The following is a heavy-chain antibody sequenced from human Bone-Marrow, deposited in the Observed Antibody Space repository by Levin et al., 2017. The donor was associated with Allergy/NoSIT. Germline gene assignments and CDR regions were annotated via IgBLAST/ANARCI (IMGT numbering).Heavy chain of an antibody. D-gene: IGHD3-16*02. V-gene: IGHV1-18*01. J-gene: IGHJ6*02. CDR3: ARDRYYDYVWGSYRNYYDDGMDV. CDR2: ISAYNGNT. Sequence: GESLKISCKASGYTFTSYGISWVRQAPGQGLEWMGWISAYNGNTNYAQKLQGRVTMTTDTSTSTAYMELRSLRSDDTAVYYCARDRYYDYVWGSYRNYYDDGMDVWGQGTTVTVSS. CDR1: GYTFTSYG.